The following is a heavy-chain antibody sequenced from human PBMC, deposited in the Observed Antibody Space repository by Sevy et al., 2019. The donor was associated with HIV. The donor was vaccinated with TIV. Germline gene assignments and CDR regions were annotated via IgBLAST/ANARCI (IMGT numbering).Heavy chain of an antibody. D-gene: IGHD6-13*01. CDR1: GFTFGDYC. V-gene: IGHV3-49*03. J-gene: IGHJ4*02. CDR2: LKSDVYGGTV. Sequence: GGSLRLSCTASGFTFGDYCMSWLRQAPGKGLEWVAFLKSDVYGGTVDHAASVRGRFVISRDDSKTIAYLQMNDLKTEDTGVYYCTRLKAAQSIFDYWGQRALVTVSS. CDR3: TRLKAAQSIFDY.